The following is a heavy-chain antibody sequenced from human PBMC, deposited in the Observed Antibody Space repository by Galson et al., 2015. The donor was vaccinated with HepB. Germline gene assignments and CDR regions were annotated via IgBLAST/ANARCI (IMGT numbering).Heavy chain of an antibody. CDR1: GFTFSNHA. CDR2: ISASGGNT. CDR3: ARAGEDIVVVVDAPFDY. Sequence: SLRLSCAASGFTFSNHAMSWVRQAPGQGPEWVSIISASGGNTYYADSVKGRFTISRDKSKNTVYLQMNSLSAEDTAVYYCARAGEDIVVVVDAPFDYWGQGTLVTVSS. V-gene: IGHV3-23*01. J-gene: IGHJ4*02. D-gene: IGHD2-15*01.